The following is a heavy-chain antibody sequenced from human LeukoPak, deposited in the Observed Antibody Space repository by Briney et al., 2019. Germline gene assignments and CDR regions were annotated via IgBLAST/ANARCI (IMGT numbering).Heavy chain of an antibody. Sequence: PGGSLRLSCAASGFTVSSNYMSWVRQAPGKGLEWVSVIYSGGSTYYADSVKGRFTISRDNSKNTLYLQMNSLRAEDTAVYYCARGGLGSGWSYFDYWGQGTLVTVSS. CDR3: ARGGLGSGWSYFDY. D-gene: IGHD6-19*01. CDR1: GFTVSSNY. J-gene: IGHJ4*02. CDR2: IYSGGST. V-gene: IGHV3-53*01.